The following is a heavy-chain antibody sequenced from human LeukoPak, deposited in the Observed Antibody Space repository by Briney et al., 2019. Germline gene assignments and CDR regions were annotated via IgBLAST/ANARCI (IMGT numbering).Heavy chain of an antibody. D-gene: IGHD3/OR15-3a*01. V-gene: IGHV5-51*01. CDR3: ARLDARYFDY. Sequence: RESLKISCKASGYSFSNSWIGWVRQMPGKGLEWMGIIYPGDSDTRYSPSFQGQVTISAHKSISTAYLQWSSLKASDTAMYYRARLDARYFDYWGQGTLVTVSS. J-gene: IGHJ4*02. CDR2: IYPGDSDT. CDR1: GYSFSNSW.